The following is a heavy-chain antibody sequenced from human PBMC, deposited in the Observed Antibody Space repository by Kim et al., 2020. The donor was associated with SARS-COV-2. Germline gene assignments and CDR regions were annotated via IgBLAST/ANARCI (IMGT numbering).Heavy chain of an antibody. V-gene: IGHV1-69*13. Sequence: SVKVSCKASGGTFSSYAISWVRQAPGQGLEWMGGIIPIFGTANYAQKFQGRVTITADESTSTAYMELSSLRSEDTAVYYCARGMAGSYYYDSSGGSGAFDIWGQGTMVTVSS. J-gene: IGHJ3*02. CDR3: ARGMAGSYYYDSSGGSGAFDI. CDR1: GGTFSSYA. CDR2: IIPIFGTA. D-gene: IGHD3-22*01.